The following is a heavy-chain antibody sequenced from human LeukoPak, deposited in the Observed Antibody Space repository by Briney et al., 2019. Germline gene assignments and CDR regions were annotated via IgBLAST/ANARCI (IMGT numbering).Heavy chain of an antibody. CDR2: IYSGGST. V-gene: IGHV3-53*01. CDR1: GFTFSSYG. CDR3: ARVQWLRSWYFDY. Sequence: GGSLRLSCAASGFTFSSYGMHWVRQAPGKGLEWVSVIYSGGSTYYADSVKGRFTISRDNSKNTLYLQMNSLRAEDTAVYYCARVQWLRSWYFDYWGQGTLVTVSS. D-gene: IGHD5-12*01. J-gene: IGHJ4*02.